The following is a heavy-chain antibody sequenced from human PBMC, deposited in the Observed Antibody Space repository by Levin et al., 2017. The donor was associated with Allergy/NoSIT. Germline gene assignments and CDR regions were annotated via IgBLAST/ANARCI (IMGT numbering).Heavy chain of an antibody. CDR3: ARGDYYGSGSYSFDY. D-gene: IGHD3-10*01. CDR1: GGSFSGYY. J-gene: IGHJ4*02. V-gene: IGHV4-34*01. Sequence: SQTLSLTCAVYGGSFSGYYWSWIRQPPGKGLEWIGEINHSGSTNYNPSLKSRVTISVDTSKNQFSLKLSSVTAADTAVYYCARGDYYGSGSYSFDYWGQGTLVTVSS. CDR2: INHSGST.